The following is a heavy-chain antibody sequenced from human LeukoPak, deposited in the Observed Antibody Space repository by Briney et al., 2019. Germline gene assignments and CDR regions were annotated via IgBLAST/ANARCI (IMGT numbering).Heavy chain of an antibody. CDR2: INQDGREK. J-gene: IGHJ6*03. CDR1: GLSFSSYW. V-gene: IGHV3-7*01. D-gene: IGHD3-10*01. CDR3: AGPLLWFGAQPYYYYMDV. Sequence: PGGSLRLSCAASGLSFSSYWMSWVRQVPGKGLEWVANINQDGREKYYVDSVKGRFTISRDNAKNSVYLQMNSLRAEDTAVYYCAGPLLWFGAQPYYYYMDVWGKGTTVTVSS.